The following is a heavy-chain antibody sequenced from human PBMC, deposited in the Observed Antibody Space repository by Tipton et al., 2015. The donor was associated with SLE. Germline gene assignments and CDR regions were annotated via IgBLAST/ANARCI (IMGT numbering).Heavy chain of an antibody. J-gene: IGHJ4*02. V-gene: IGHV3-23*01. Sequence: SLRLSCAASGFTFSSYAMSWVRQAPGKGLEWVSAISGSGGSTYYADSVKGRFTISRDNAKNSLYLQMNSLRAEDTAVYYCARGTPNGYYFDYWGQGTLVTVSS. CDR1: GFTFSSYA. CDR2: ISGSGGST. CDR3: ARGTPNGYYFDY. D-gene: IGHD1-1*01.